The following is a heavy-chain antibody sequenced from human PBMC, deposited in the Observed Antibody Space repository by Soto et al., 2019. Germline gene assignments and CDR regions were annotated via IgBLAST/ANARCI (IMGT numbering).Heavy chain of an antibody. CDR3: ARGVHDYSNYDYYMDV. J-gene: IGHJ6*03. Sequence: PGGSLRLSCAASGFTVSSNYMSWVRQAPGKGLEWVTVIYSGGSTYYADSVKGRFTISRDNSKNTLYLQMNSLRAEDTAVYYCARGVHDYSNYDYYMDVWGKGTTVTV. V-gene: IGHV3-66*01. CDR1: GFTVSSNY. CDR2: IYSGGST. D-gene: IGHD4-4*01.